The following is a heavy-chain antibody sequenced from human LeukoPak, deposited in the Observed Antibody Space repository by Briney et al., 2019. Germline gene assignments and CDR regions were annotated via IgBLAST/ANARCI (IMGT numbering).Heavy chain of an antibody. J-gene: IGHJ4*02. V-gene: IGHV3-30*18. D-gene: IGHD3-22*01. CDR3: AKAAYYYDSSGYYFDY. CDR1: GFTFSSYD. CDR2: ISYDGSNK. Sequence: GGSLRLSCAASGFTFSSYDMHWVRQAPGKGLEWVAVISYDGSNKYYADSVKGRFTISRDNSKNTLYLQMNSLRAEDTAVYYCAKAAYYYDSSGYYFDYWGQGTLVTVSS.